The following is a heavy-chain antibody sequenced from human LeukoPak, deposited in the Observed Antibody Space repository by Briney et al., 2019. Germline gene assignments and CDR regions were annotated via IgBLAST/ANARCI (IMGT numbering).Heavy chain of an antibody. V-gene: IGHV3-30-3*01. D-gene: IGHD3-16*01. CDR2: ISYDGSNK. Sequence: GGSLRLFCAASGFTFSSYAMHWVRQAPGKGLEWVAVISYDGSNKYYADSVKGRFTISRDNSKNTLYLQMNILRAEDTAVYYCARGDGGVNSLPYYYYGMDVWGQGTTVTVSS. J-gene: IGHJ6*02. CDR3: ARGDGGVNSLPYYYYGMDV. CDR1: GFTFSSYA.